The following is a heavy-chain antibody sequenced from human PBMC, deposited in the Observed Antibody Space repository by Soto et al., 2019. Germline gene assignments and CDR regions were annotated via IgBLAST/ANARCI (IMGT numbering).Heavy chain of an antibody. CDR3: ASEVFGQ. V-gene: IGHV3-30*03. Sequence: QVQLVESGGGVVQPGKSLRLSCAASGFTLSSYGMHWIRQAPGRGLEWVAAISSDGDNTYYADSVKGRYTISRDSSKNTLYLQMNRLRVEETAVYYCASEVFGQWGQGTLVTVSS. CDR1: GFTLSSYG. D-gene: IGHD3-10*01. CDR2: ISSDGDNT. J-gene: IGHJ4*02.